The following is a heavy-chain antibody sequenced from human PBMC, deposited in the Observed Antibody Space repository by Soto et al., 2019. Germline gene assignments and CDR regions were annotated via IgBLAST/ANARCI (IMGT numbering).Heavy chain of an antibody. Sequence: SETLSLTCAVSGASISSDNRWTWVRQPPGEGLEWIGEISQSGTTKYNPSLASRVAISVDKSKNQFSLRLTSMTAADTAVYYCAKKVPAALRLYYFFGLDVWGQGTTVTVSS. CDR2: ISQSGTT. J-gene: IGHJ6*02. V-gene: IGHV4-4*02. CDR3: AKKVPAALRLYYFFGLDV. D-gene: IGHD2-15*01. CDR1: GASISSDNR.